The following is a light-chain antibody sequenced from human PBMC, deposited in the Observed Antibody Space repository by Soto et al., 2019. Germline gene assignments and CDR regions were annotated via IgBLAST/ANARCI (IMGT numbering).Light chain of an antibody. V-gene: IGLV2-14*01. CDR1: SSDVGGYNY. CDR2: EVS. J-gene: IGLJ1*01. Sequence: QSALTQPASVSGSPGQSITISCTGTSSDVGGYNYVSWYQQHPDKAPKLMIYEVSNRPSGVSNRFSGSKSGNTASLTISGLQAEDEADYYCSSYTSSSTPYVVGTGTKLTVL. CDR3: SSYTSSSTPYV.